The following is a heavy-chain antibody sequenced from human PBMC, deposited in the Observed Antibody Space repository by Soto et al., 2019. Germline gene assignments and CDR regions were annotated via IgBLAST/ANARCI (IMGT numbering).Heavy chain of an antibody. CDR3: ARDPPETYYYDSSGQFDY. V-gene: IGHV3-11*01. Sequence: SLRLSCAASGLTFSDYYMSWIRQAPGKWLEWVSYISSSGSTIYYADSVKGRFTISRDNAKNSLYLQMNSLRAEDTAVYYCARDPPETYYYDSSGQFDYWGQGTLVTVSS. J-gene: IGHJ4*02. CDR2: ISSSGSTI. D-gene: IGHD3-22*01. CDR1: GLTFSDYY.